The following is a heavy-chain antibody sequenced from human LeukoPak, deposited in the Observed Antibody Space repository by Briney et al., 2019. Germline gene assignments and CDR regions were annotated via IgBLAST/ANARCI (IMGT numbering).Heavy chain of an antibody. CDR3: ARGREFDSSSYEVDY. Sequence: ASVKVSCKASGYTFTSYGINWVRQATGQGLEWMGWMNPNSGNTGYAQKFQGRATITRNTSISTAYMELSSLRSEDTAVYYCARGREFDSSSYEVDYWGQGTLVTVSS. V-gene: IGHV1-8*03. CDR2: MNPNSGNT. D-gene: IGHD3-22*01. J-gene: IGHJ4*02. CDR1: GYTFTSYG.